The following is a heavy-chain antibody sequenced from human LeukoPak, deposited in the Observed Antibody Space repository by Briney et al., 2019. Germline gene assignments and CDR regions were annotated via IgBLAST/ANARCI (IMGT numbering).Heavy chain of an antibody. J-gene: IGHJ4*02. D-gene: IGHD4-17*01. CDR1: GYTFTSYA. Sequence: ASVKVSCKASGYTFTSYAMHWVRQATGQGLEWMGWMNPNSGNTGYAQKFQGRVTMTRNTSISTTYMELSSLRSEDTAVYYCARGPTMTTVPTVFLVWGQGTLVTVSS. V-gene: IGHV1-8*02. CDR2: MNPNSGNT. CDR3: ARGPTMTTVPTVFLV.